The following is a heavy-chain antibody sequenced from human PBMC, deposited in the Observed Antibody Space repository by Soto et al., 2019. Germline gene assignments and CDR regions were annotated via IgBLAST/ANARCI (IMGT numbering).Heavy chain of an antibody. Sequence: QVPLVQSGAEVKKPGASAKVSCKASGYTFSNYGINWMRQVPGQGLEWMGWISAYNGTTNYAQKFQGRVTMTTDASTNTAHMELRSLRSDDTAVYYCARASGGGVGTTSYWGQGTLVTVSS. V-gene: IGHV1-18*01. D-gene: IGHD1-26*01. CDR1: GYTFSNYG. CDR2: ISAYNGTT. J-gene: IGHJ4*02. CDR3: ARASGGGVGTTSY.